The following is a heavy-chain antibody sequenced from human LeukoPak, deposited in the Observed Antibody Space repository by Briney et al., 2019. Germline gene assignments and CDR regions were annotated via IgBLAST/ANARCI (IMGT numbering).Heavy chain of an antibody. J-gene: IGHJ4*02. CDR2: TYYSGST. CDR1: GGSVSSYEYY. CDR3: ARLSKGRYFDYIFDH. Sequence: SETLSLTCTVSGGSVSSYEYYWGWIRQPPGKGLEWIGNTYYSGSTYYHPSLKSRLTMSVDTSKNQFSLKMSSVTAADTAVYYCARLSKGRYFDYIFDHWGQGALVTVSS. D-gene: IGHD3-9*01. V-gene: IGHV4-39*01.